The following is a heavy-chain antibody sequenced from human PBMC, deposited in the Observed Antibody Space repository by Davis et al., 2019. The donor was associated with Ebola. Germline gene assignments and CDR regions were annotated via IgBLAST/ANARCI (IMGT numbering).Heavy chain of an antibody. V-gene: IGHV3-13*01. CDR2: IGTAGDT. D-gene: IGHD6-19*01. J-gene: IGHJ4*02. CDR3: ARFQRKAVAATDY. CDR1: GFTFSSYD. Sequence: GESLKISCAASGFTFSSYDMHWVRQATGKGLEWVSAIGTAGDTYYPGSVKGRFTISRDNAKNTLYLQMNSLRAEDTAVYYCARFQRKAVAATDYWGQGTLVTVSS.